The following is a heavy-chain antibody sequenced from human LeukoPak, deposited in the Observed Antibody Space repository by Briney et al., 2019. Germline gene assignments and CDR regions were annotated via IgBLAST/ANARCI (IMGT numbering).Heavy chain of an antibody. V-gene: IGHV4-61*02. CDR3: ARLRYGGYSDY. CDR1: GCPLRRCSYY. J-gene: IGHJ4*02. CDR2: IYTSGST. Sequence: SQTPALPRTVSGCPLRRCSYYWNWIRQPPRKGLEWIGRIYTSGSTNYNPSLKSRVTISVDTSKNQFSLKLSSVTAADTAVYYCARLRYGGYSDYWGQGTLVTVSS. D-gene: IGHD3-22*01.